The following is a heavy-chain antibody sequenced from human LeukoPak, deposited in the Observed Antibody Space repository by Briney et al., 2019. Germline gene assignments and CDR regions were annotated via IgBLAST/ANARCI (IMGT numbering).Heavy chain of an antibody. CDR1: GFTFSSYG. D-gene: IGHD3-22*01. V-gene: IGHV3-30*02. CDR2: IRYDGSNK. CDR3: AKQHYYDSSGYYTYYFDY. Sequence: PGGSLRPSCAASGFTFSSYGMHWVRQAPGKGLEWVAFIRYDGSNKYYADSVKGRFTISRDNSKNTLYLQMNSLRAEDTAVYYCAKQHYYDSSGYYTYYFDYWGQGTLVTVSS. J-gene: IGHJ4*02.